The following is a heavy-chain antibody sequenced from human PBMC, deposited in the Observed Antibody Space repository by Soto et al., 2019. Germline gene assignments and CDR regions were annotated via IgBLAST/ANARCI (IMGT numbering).Heavy chain of an antibody. CDR1: GYTFTSYA. CDR2: INTDNGDT. Sequence: QVQLVQSGAEVKKPAASVKLSCKASGYTFTSYAVHWVRQAPGQRLESMGWINTDNGDTKYSQNFQSRATITRDTAASTAYMELSSLTSEDTALYFCARSPSGYYFDRWGQGTLVTVSS. D-gene: IGHD3-10*01. CDR3: ARSPSGYYFDR. J-gene: IGHJ4*02. V-gene: IGHV1-3*04.